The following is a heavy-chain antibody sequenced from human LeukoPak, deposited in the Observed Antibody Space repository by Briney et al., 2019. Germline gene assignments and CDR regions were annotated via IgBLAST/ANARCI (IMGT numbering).Heavy chain of an antibody. D-gene: IGHD1-20*01. V-gene: IGHV3-74*01. J-gene: IGHJ6*02. Sequence: GGSLRLSCAASRFTGPPFSAHWMHWVRQASGQGLMWVAHINGDGTMTTYADSVKGRFIISRDNAKNTLFLQMDSLRLEDTAVYFCATGNWYVMNLWGQGTTVTVSS. CDR2: INGDGTMT. CDR3: ATGNWYVMNL. CDR1: RFTGPPFSAHW.